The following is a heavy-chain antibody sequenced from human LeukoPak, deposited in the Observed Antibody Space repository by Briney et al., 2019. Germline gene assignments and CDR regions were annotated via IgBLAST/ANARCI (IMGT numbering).Heavy chain of an antibody. CDR3: AKVYSSDWYVDH. V-gene: IGHV3-23*01. CDR2: ITDSGSST. Sequence: GGSLRLSCAASGFTFTTYAMSWVRQAPGKGLEWVSGITDSGSSTYYAESVKGRFTISRGNSRNTLYLQMYSLRAEDTAVYYCAKVYSSDWYVDHWGQGTLVTVSS. CDR1: GFTFTTYA. D-gene: IGHD6-19*01. J-gene: IGHJ4*02.